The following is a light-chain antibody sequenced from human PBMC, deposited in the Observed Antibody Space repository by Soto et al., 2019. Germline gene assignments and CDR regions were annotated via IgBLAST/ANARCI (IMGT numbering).Light chain of an antibody. CDR1: SSDVGSYNL. V-gene: IGLV2-23*01. Sequence: QSALTQPASVSGSPGQSITLSCTGTSSDVGSYNLVSWYQQHPGKAPKVMIYEGSKRPSGVSNRFSGSKSGNTASLTISGLQAADEADYYCCSYAGSSTWVFGGGTKLTVL. J-gene: IGLJ3*02. CDR2: EGS. CDR3: CSYAGSSTWV.